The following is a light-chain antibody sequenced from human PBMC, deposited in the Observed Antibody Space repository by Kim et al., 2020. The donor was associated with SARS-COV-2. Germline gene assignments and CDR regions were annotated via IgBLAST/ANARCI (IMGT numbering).Light chain of an antibody. CDR1: QNIGDW. V-gene: IGKV1-5*03. CDR2: KAS. CDR3: QQYDANSHT. J-gene: IGKJ2*01. Sequence: DIQMTQSPSTLSASIGDRVNITCRASQNIGDWLAWYQQKPLKVPKLLIYKASTLTTGVPPRFSGSGSGTEFTLTINSLQPDDFATYYCQQYDANSHTFGQGTKLEI.